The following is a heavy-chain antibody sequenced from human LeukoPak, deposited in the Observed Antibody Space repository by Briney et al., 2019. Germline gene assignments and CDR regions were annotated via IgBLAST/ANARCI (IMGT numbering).Heavy chain of an antibody. V-gene: IGHV4-4*07. CDR3: ARHRHVVVVDDALDL. CDR2: FYTSGGT. Sequence: SETLSLTCTVSGGSISDYLWSWIRQPAGEGLEWIGRFYTSGGTNYNPSLKGRVTMSVDTSKNHFSLKLTSVTAADTAMYYCARHRHVVVVDDALDLWGQGTMVTVSS. D-gene: IGHD2-15*01. J-gene: IGHJ3*01. CDR1: GGSISDYL.